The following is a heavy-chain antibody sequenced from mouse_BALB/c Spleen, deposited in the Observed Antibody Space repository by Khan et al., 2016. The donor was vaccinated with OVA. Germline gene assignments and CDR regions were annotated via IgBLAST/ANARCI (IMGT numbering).Heavy chain of an antibody. CDR3: ARDEYDGGFDY. Sequence: VQLKESGPGLVKPSQTVSLTCTVTGISITTGNYRWSWIRQFPGNKLEWIGYIYYSGTITYNPSLTSRTTITRDTSKNQFFLEMNSLTAEDTATYYCARDEYDGGFDYWGQGTTLTVSS. D-gene: IGHD2-4*01. V-gene: IGHV3-5*02. CDR2: IYYSGTI. J-gene: IGHJ2*01. CDR1: GISITTGNYR.